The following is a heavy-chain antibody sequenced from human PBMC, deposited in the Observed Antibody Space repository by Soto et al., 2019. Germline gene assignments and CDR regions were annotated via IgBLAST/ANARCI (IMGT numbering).Heavy chain of an antibody. CDR2: IYYSGST. Sequence: NPSETLSLTCTVSGGSISSYYWSWIRQPPGKGLEWIGYIYYSGSTNYNPSLKSRVTISVDTSKNQFSLKLSSVTAADTAVYYCARVQSSGWYTFNWFDPWGQGTLVTVSS. J-gene: IGHJ5*02. CDR3: ARVQSSGWYTFNWFDP. D-gene: IGHD6-19*01. V-gene: IGHV4-59*01. CDR1: GGSISSYY.